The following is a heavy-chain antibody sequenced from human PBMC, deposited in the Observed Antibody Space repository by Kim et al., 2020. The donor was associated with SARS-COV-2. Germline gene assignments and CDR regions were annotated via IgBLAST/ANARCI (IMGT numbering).Heavy chain of an antibody. J-gene: IGHJ4*02. D-gene: IGHD6-13*01. Sequence: SETLSLTCSVSGAFVTTYYWSWIRQPPGKGLEWIGFFYYTGNINYNPSLNSRVTISGDTSKNQFSLKLSSVTAADTVLYYCARPGSSYEYFFDYWGQG. CDR2: FYYTGNI. CDR1: GAFVTTYY. CDR3: ARPGSSYEYFFDY. V-gene: IGHV4-59*02.